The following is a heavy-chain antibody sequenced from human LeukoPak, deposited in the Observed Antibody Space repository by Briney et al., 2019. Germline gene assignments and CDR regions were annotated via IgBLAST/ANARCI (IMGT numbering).Heavy chain of an antibody. J-gene: IGHJ4*02. V-gene: IGHV3-73*01. D-gene: IGHD3-10*01. Sequence: PGESLRLSCAASGFTFSGSAMHWVRQASGKGLEWVGRIRSKANSYATAYAASVKGRFTISRDDSKNTAYLQMNSLKTEDTAVYYCTRQQGSYWLHDYWGQGTLVTVSS. CDR2: IRSKANSYAT. CDR3: TRQQGSYWLHDY. CDR1: GFTFSGSA.